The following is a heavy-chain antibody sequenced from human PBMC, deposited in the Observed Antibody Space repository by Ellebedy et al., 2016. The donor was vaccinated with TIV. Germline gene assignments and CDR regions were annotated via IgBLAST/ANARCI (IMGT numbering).Heavy chain of an antibody. J-gene: IGHJ4*02. CDR2: IWYDGTNT. V-gene: IGHV3-33*01. CDR1: GFTFSGFG. Sequence: PGGSLRLSCAASGFTFSGFGIHRVRQAPGKGLEWVAIIWYDGTNTYYADSVKGRFTISRDNSKNTLYLQMNSLRGEDTAVYYCARGRGGNTGTDYFDYWGQGTLVTVSS. CDR3: ARGRGGNTGTDYFDY. D-gene: IGHD1-26*01.